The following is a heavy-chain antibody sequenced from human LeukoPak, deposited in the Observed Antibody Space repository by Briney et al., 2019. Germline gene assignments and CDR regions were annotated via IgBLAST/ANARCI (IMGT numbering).Heavy chain of an antibody. Sequence: ASVKVSCKASGYTFTGYYMHWVRQAPGQGLEWIGWINPNSGGTNYAQKFQGRVTMTRDTSISTAYMELSRLRSDDTAVYYCARVALFCSSTSCYFDYWGQGTLVTVSS. CDR3: ARVALFCSSTSCYFDY. CDR1: GYTFTGYY. J-gene: IGHJ4*02. CDR2: INPNSGGT. D-gene: IGHD2-2*01. V-gene: IGHV1-2*02.